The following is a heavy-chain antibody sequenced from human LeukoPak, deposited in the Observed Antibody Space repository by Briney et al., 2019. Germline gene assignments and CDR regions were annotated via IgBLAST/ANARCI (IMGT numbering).Heavy chain of an antibody. J-gene: IGHJ4*02. Sequence: SGTLSLTCAVSGGSISSSNWWSWVRQPPGKGLEWIGEINHSGSTNYNPSLKSRVTTSVDTSQNQFYLKLSSVTAADTAVYYCARDGYSGSDALWGQGTLVTVSS. CDR2: INHSGST. CDR3: ARDGYSGSDAL. CDR1: GGSISSSNW. D-gene: IGHD5-12*01. V-gene: IGHV4-4*02.